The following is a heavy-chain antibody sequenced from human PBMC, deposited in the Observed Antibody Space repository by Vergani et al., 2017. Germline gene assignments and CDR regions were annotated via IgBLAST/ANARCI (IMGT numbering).Heavy chain of an antibody. J-gene: IGHJ4*02. CDR1: GFTFSSYA. CDR3: ARCVNYYDDFDY. V-gene: IGHV3-30-3*01. Sequence: QVQLVESGGGVVQPGRSLRLSCAASGFTFSSYAMHWVRQAPGKGLEWVAVISYDGSNKYYADSVKGRFTISRDNSKNTLYLQMNILRAEDTAVYYCARCVNYYDDFDYWGQGTLVTVSS. CDR2: ISYDGSNK. D-gene: IGHD3-22*01.